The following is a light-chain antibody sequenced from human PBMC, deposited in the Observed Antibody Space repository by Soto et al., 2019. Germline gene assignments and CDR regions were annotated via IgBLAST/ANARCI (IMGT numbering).Light chain of an antibody. J-gene: IGKJ1*01. CDR3: MQALQTPPT. CDR2: LGS. V-gene: IGKV2-28*01. CDR1: QSLLHSNGYNY. Sequence: DIVMTQSPLSLPVTPGEPASISCRSSQSLLHSNGYNYLDWYLQKPGQSPQLLIYLGSNRASGVTDGFSGSGSGTDFTLKISRVEAEDVGVYYCMQALQTPPTFGQGTKVEIK.